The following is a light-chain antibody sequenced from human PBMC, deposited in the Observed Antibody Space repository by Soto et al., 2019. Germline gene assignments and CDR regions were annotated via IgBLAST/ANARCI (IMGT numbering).Light chain of an antibody. J-gene: IGKJ1*01. V-gene: IGKV1-5*03. CDR1: QSISNR. CDR3: QQYNTYSWT. Sequence: DIQMTQFPSTLSASVGDRVTITCRASQSISNRLAWFQQQSGEAPNLLIHKASSLESGVPSRFSGSGSGTEFTLTISRLQPDDFATYYCQQYNTYSWTFGQGTKVEIK. CDR2: KAS.